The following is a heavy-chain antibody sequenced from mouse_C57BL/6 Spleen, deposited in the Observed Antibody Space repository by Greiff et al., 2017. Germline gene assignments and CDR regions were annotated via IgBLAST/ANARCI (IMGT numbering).Heavy chain of an antibody. CDR2: IDPETGGT. J-gene: IGHJ4*01. CDR1: GYTFTDYE. Sequence: QVQLQQSGAELVRPGASVTLSCKASGYTFTDYEMHWVKQTPVHGLEWIGAIDPETGGTAYNQKFKGKAILTADKSSSTAYMELRSLTSEDSAVYYCTRAKGDYGSAAMDYWGQGTSVTVSS. D-gene: IGHD2-4*01. CDR3: TRAKGDYGSAAMDY. V-gene: IGHV1-15*01.